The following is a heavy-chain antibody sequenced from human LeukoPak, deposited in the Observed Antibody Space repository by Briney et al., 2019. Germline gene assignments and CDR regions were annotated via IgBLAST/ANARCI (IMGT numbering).Heavy chain of an antibody. CDR2: IYTIGTT. J-gene: IGHJ4*02. Sequence: PSETLSLTCTVSGDSISSGRYYWSWMRQPAAKELEWIARIYTIGTTDYNPSLKSRVTISVDTSKNQFSLKLSSVTAADTAVYYCARSESPNDSSAYWSQGTLVTISS. CDR3: ARSESPNDSSAY. D-gene: IGHD3-22*01. V-gene: IGHV4-61*02. CDR1: GDSISSGRYY.